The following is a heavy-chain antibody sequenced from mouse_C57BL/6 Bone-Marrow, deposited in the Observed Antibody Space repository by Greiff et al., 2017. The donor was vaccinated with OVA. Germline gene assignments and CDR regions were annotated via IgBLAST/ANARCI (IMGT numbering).Heavy chain of an antibody. J-gene: IGHJ4*01. CDR3: ARGYASYYYAMDY. D-gene: IGHD2-2*01. V-gene: IGHV1-7*01. CDR2: INPSSGYT. CDR1: GYTFTSYW. Sequence: VQLQQSGAELAKPGASVKLSCKASGYTFTSYWMHWVKQRPGQGLEWIGYINPSSGYTKYNQKFKDKATLTADKSSSTAYMQLSSLTYEDSAVYYCARGYASYYYAMDYWGQGTSVTVSS.